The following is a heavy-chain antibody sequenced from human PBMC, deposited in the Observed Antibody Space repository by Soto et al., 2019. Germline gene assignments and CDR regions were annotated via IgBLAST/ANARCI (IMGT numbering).Heavy chain of an antibody. CDR1: GGSISTVDYW. CDR2: IYDGGRP. D-gene: IGHD7-27*01. CDR3: ARGPSGDKVDS. J-gene: IGHJ4*02. V-gene: IGHV4-30-4*01. Sequence: QVQLQESGPGLVKPSQTLSLTCTVSGGSISTVDYWWSWIRQSPDMGLEWIGHIYDGGRPYNNPSLESRVTMSVATSTSQLSLTLSSVSAADTAVYYCARGPSGDKVDSWGQGTLVTVAS.